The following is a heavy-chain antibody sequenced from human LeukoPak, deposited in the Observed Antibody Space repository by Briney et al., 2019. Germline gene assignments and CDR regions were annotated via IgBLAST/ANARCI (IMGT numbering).Heavy chain of an antibody. CDR1: GFSLSTSGVG. CDR2: IYWNDDK. D-gene: IGHD6-13*01. Sequence: SGPTLVNPTQTLTLTCTFSGFSLSTSGVGVGWIRQPPRKALEWLALIYWNDDKRYSPSLKSRLTITKDTSKNQVVLTMTNMDPVDIATYHCARNVLQHLGDYYYYYYVDVWGKGTTVTISS. V-gene: IGHV2-5*01. J-gene: IGHJ6*03. CDR3: ARNVLQHLGDYYYYYYVDV.